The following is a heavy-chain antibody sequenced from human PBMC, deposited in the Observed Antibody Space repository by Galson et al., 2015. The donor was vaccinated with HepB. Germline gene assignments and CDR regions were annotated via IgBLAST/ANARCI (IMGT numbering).Heavy chain of an antibody. CDR3: AKDIEMGTIRGGFDI. CDR1: GFTFSSYA. CDR2: ISGGGDGT. J-gene: IGHJ3*02. V-gene: IGHV3-23*01. Sequence: SLRLSCAASGFTFSSYAMSWARQAPGKGLQWVSVISGGGDGTNYADSVKGRFTISRDNSKNTLHLQMNSLRAEDTAVYYCAKDIEMGTIRGGFDIWGQGTMVTVS. D-gene: IGHD5-24*01.